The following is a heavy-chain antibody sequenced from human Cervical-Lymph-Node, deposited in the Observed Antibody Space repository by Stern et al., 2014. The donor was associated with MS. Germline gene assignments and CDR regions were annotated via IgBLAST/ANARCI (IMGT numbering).Heavy chain of an antibody. V-gene: IGHV3-48*03. J-gene: IGHJ4*02. Sequence: EVQLVQSGGGLVQTGGSLKLSCEVSGFTLSDYGMSWVRQAPGKGLEWLAFVSTSGMTTHYADSVEGRFSISRDNAGSSVYLQMNNLRVDDTGTYYCARDVGGRQGYWGQGILVTVSS. D-gene: IGHD1-1*01. CDR1: GFTLSDYG. CDR3: ARDVGGRQGY. CDR2: VSTSGMTT.